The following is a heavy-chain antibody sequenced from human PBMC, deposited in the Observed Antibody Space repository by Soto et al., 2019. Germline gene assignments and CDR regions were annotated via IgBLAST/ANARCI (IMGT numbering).Heavy chain of an antibody. D-gene: IGHD3-10*01. J-gene: IGHJ1*01. CDR1: GFSLDSYA. CDR2: VSYDGKNI. CDR3: ARDYGALPCDRIQH. V-gene: IGHV3-30*03. Sequence: QLVESGGGVVQPGGSLTLSCAASGFSLDSYAMHWVRQAPGKGHEWLAVVSYDGKNIYYEDSVKGRFTISNDDSKNTLYLRMSSLTAEDMATSSCARDYGALPCDRIQHWGRGTLVTVSS.